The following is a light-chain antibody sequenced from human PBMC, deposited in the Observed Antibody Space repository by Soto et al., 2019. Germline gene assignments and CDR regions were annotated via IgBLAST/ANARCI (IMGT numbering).Light chain of an antibody. J-gene: IGKJ4*01. CDR1: QSIRSH. CDR3: QQSYNSPPLT. CDR2: TAS. V-gene: IGKV1-39*01. Sequence: DIQMTQSPSSLSASIGDRVTITCRASQSIRSHLNWYQQKPGKAPKLLIYTASTLQSGAPPRFSGSGSGTDFTLTISSLQPEDSVTYYCQQSYNSPPLTFGGGTKVEIK.